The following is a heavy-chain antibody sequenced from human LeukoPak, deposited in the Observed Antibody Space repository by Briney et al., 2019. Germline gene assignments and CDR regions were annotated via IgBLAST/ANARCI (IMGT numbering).Heavy chain of an antibody. V-gene: IGHV4-59*01. CDR3: ARDRCSGGSCYSVGPWFDP. CDR1: GRSFSGYY. J-gene: IGHJ5*02. CDR2: IYYSGST. D-gene: IGHD2-15*01. Sequence: SETLSLTCAVYGRSFSGYYWSWIRQPPGKGLEWIGYIYYSGSTNYNPSLKSRVTISVDTSKNQFSLKLSSVTAADTAVYYCARDRCSGGSCYSVGPWFDPWGQGTLVTVSS.